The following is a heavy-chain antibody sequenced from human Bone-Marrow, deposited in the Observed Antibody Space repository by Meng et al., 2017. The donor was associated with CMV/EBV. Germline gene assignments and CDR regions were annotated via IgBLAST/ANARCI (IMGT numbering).Heavy chain of an antibody. V-gene: IGHV1-8*03. CDR1: GYTFTSYD. J-gene: IGHJ6*02. Sequence: ASVKVSCKASGYTFTSYDINWVRQATGQGLEWMGWMNPNSGNTGYAQKFQGRVTITRNTSISTAYMELSSLRSEDTAVYYCARGCSYGFYYYYYGMDPWGQGTLVTFSS. CDR2: MNPNSGNT. D-gene: IGHD5-18*01. CDR3: ARGCSYGFYYYYYGMDP.